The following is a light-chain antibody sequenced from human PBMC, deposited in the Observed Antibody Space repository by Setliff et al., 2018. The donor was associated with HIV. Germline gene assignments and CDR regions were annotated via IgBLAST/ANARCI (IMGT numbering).Light chain of an antibody. CDR2: DVD. CDR3: CSFAGSYTLEV. J-gene: IGLJ3*02. V-gene: IGLV2-11*01. Sequence: QSALAQPRSVSGSPGRSITISCTGTSSDVGGYNFVSWYQQHPGKAPKLIIYDVDKRPSGIPDRFSGSKSGNRASLTISGLQADDEADYYCCSFAGSYTLEVFGGGTK. CDR1: SSDVGGYNF.